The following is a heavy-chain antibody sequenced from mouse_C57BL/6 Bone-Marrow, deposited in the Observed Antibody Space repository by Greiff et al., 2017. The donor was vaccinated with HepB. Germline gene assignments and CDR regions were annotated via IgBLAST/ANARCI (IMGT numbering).Heavy chain of an antibody. CDR1: GYSITSGYY. J-gene: IGHJ1*03. CDR2: ISYDGSN. Sequence: EVKVEESGPGLVKPSQSLSLTCSVTGYSITSGYYWNWIRQLPGNKLEWMGYISYDGSNNYNPSLKNRISITRDTSKNQFFLKLNSVTTEDTATYYCARGGYFDVWGTGTTVTVSS. CDR3: ARGGYFDV. V-gene: IGHV3-6*01.